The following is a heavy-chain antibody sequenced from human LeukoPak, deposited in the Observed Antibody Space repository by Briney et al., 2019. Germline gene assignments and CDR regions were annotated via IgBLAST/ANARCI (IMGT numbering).Heavy chain of an antibody. Sequence: SETLSLTCAVYGGSFSGYYWSWIRQPPGKGLEWIGEINHSGSTNYNPSLKSRVTISVDTSKNQFSLKLSSVTAADTAVYYCARYYYDSSGYYYADWFDPWGQGTLVTVSS. J-gene: IGHJ5*02. CDR2: INHSGST. V-gene: IGHV4-34*01. D-gene: IGHD3-22*01. CDR3: ARYYYDSSGYYYADWFDP. CDR1: GGSFSGYY.